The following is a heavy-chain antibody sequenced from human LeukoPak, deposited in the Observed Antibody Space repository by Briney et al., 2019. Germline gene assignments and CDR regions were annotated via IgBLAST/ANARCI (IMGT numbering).Heavy chain of an antibody. V-gene: IGHV1-2*02. D-gene: IGHD3-22*01. Sequence: ASVKVSCKASGYTFTGYYMHWVRQAPGQGLEWMGWINPNSGGTNFAQKFQGRVTMTRDTSISTAYMELSRLTSADTAVYYCARQDSSGYNDAFDIWGQGTMVIVSS. J-gene: IGHJ3*02. CDR3: ARQDSSGYNDAFDI. CDR1: GYTFTGYY. CDR2: INPNSGGT.